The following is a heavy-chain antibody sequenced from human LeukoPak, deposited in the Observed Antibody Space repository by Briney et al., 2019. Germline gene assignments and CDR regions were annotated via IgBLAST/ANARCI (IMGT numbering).Heavy chain of an antibody. J-gene: IGHJ1*01. D-gene: IGHD3-9*01. CDR1: GFTFSSYG. CDR2: IKQDGSEK. Sequence: GGSLRLSCAASGFTFSSYGMHWVRQAPGKGLEWVANIKQDGSEKYYVDSVKGRFTISRDNAKNSLYLQMNSLRAEDTAVYYCARTTYDILTGYYLEYFQHWGQGTLVTVSS. CDR3: ARTTYDILTGYYLEYFQH. V-gene: IGHV3-7*01.